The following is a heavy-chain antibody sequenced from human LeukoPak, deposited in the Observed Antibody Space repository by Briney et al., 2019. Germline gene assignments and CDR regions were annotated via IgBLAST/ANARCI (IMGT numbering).Heavy chain of an antibody. CDR1: GFTFSSYS. CDR3: ARGETGTILAN. CDR2: ISSSSTTI. D-gene: IGHD3-3*01. Sequence: GGSLTLSCAASGFTFSSYSMNWVRQAPGKGLEWVSYISSSSTTIHYADSVKGRFTISRDNAKNSLYLQMSSLRAEDTAVYYCARGETGTILANWGQGALVTVSS. V-gene: IGHV3-48*04. J-gene: IGHJ4*02.